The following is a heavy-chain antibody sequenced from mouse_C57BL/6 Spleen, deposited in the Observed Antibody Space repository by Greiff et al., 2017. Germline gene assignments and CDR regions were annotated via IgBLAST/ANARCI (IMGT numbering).Heavy chain of an antibody. CDR2: INPSTGGT. CDR3: ARTITTVVEEAMDY. D-gene: IGHD1-1*01. J-gene: IGHJ4*01. CDR1: GYSFTGYY. V-gene: IGHV1-42*01. Sequence: EVQLQQSGPELVKPGASVKISCKASGYSFTGYYMNWVKQSPEKSLEWIGEINPSTGGTTYNQKFKAKATLTVDKSSSTAYMQLKSLTSEDSAVYYCARTITTVVEEAMDYWGQGTSVTVSS.